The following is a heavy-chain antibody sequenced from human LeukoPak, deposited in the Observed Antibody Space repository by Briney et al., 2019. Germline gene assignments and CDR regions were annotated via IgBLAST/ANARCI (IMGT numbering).Heavy chain of an antibody. CDR2: ISSSGTTK. CDR3: ARVPTVTTWGYYYMDV. D-gene: IGHD4-17*01. CDR1: GFTVSDYY. J-gene: IGHJ6*03. V-gene: IGHV3-11*01. Sequence: PGGSLRLSCAASGFTVSDYYMSWIRQAPGKGLEWVSYISSSGTTKYYADSVKGRFTISRDNAKNSLYLQMNSLRAEDTAVYYCARVPTVTTWGYYYMDVWGKGTAVTVSS.